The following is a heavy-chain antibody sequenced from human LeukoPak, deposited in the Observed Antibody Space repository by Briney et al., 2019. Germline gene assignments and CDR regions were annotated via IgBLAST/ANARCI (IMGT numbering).Heavy chain of an antibody. CDR3: ARLGYSGYDAFDY. CDR2: INWNGGST. CDR1: GFTFDDYG. Sequence: PGGSLRLSCAASGFTFDDYGMSWVRQAPGKGLEWVSGINWNGGSTGYADSVKGRFTISRDNSKNTLYLQMNSLRAEDTAVYYCARLGYSGYDAFDYWGQGTLVTVSS. V-gene: IGHV3-20*04. J-gene: IGHJ4*02. D-gene: IGHD5-12*01.